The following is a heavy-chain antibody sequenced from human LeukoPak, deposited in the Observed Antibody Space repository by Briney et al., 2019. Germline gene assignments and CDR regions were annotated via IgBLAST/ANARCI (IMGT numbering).Heavy chain of an antibody. J-gene: IGHJ3*01. V-gene: IGHV4-4*07. D-gene: IGHD3-22*01. CDR3: ARQSDSSGYYYLGAFDF. CDR2: IYTSGNT. CDR1: GGSLSGYY. Sequence: PSETLSLTCTVYGGSLSGYYWSWIRQPAGKGLEWIGRIYTSGNTNYNPSLKGRLTMSGDTSKNQFSLKLSSVTAADTAVYYCARQSDSSGYYYLGAFDFWGQGTMVTVSS.